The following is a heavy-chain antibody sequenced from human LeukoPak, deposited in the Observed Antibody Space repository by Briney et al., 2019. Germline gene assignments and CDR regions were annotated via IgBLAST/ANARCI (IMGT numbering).Heavy chain of an antibody. CDR1: GGTFISYA. D-gene: IGHD3-22*01. Sequence: GASVKVSCKASGGTFISYAISWVRQTPGQGLEWMGGIIPIFGTANYAQKFQGRVTITADESTSTAYMELSSLRSEDTAVYYCARDRFYSSGYYHFDYWGQGTLVTVSS. J-gene: IGHJ4*02. V-gene: IGHV1-69*13. CDR2: IIPIFGTA. CDR3: ARDRFYSSGYYHFDY.